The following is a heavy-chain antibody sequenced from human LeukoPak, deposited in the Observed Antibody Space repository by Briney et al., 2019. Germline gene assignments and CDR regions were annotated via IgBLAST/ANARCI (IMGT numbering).Heavy chain of an antibody. CDR2: IYYSGST. V-gene: IGHV4-59*12. D-gene: IGHD6-13*01. J-gene: IGHJ3*02. CDR1: GGSISSYY. Sequence: SETLSLTCTVSGGSISSYYWSWIRQPPGKGLEWIGYIYYSGSTNYNPSLKSRVTISVDTSKNQFSLKLSSVTAADTAVYYCAREGWQQLVQGAFDIWGQGTMVTVSS. CDR3: AREGWQQLVQGAFDI.